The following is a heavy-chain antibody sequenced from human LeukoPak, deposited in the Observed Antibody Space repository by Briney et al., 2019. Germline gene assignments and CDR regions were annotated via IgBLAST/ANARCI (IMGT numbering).Heavy chain of an antibody. CDR3: ATITYPVSTSGWYFDY. D-gene: IGHD6-19*01. Sequence: PGGSLRLSCAVSGFIFSSYEMNWVRRAPGKGLECVSYISDSGSSIYYADSVKGRFSISRDNAENSLYLQMNRLRAEDTAVYYCATITYPVSTSGWYFDYWGQGTLVTVSS. CDR2: ISDSGSSI. CDR1: GFIFSSYE. J-gene: IGHJ4*02. V-gene: IGHV3-48*03.